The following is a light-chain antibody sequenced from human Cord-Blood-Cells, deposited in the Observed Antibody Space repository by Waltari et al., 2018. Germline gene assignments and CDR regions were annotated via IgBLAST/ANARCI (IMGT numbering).Light chain of an antibody. CDR2: GAS. CDR1: QSVSSSY. CDR3: QQYGSSPT. V-gene: IGKV3-20*01. Sequence: EIVLTQSPGTLSLSPGERATLSCRPSQSVSSSYLAWYQQKPGQAPRLLIYGASSRATGLPDRVSGSGSGTDFTLTISRLEPEDFAVYYCQQYGSSPTFGQGTKVEIK. J-gene: IGKJ1*01.